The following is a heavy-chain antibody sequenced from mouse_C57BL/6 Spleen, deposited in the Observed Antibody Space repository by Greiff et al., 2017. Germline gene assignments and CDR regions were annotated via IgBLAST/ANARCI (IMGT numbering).Heavy chain of an antibody. CDR1: GYAFSSYW. D-gene: IGHD4-1*01. Sequence: QVHVKQSGAELVKPGASVKISCKASGYAFSSYWMNWVKQRPGKGLEWIGQIYPGDGDTNYNGKFKGKATLTADKSSSTAYMQLSSLTSEDSAVYFCARSTGIYYAMDYWGQGTSVTVSS. CDR2: IYPGDGDT. V-gene: IGHV1-80*01. CDR3: ARSTGIYYAMDY. J-gene: IGHJ4*01.